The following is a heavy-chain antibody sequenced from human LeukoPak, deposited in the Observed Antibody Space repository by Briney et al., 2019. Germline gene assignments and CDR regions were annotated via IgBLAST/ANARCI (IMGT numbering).Heavy chain of an antibody. Sequence: GGSLRLSCAASGFTFTSYSMNWVRQAPGKGLEWVSAISGSGGSTYYADSVKGRFTISRDNSKNTLYLQMNSLRAEDTAVYYCTKGTIWLPFDYWGQGTLVTVSS. CDR2: ISGSGGST. D-gene: IGHD5-18*01. CDR1: GFTFTSYS. CDR3: TKGTIWLPFDY. J-gene: IGHJ4*02. V-gene: IGHV3-23*01.